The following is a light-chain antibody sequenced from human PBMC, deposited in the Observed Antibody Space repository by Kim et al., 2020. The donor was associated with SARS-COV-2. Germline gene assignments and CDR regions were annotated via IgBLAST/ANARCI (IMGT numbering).Light chain of an antibody. CDR2: GAS. CDR1: QSVSSN. V-gene: IGKV3-15*01. J-gene: IGKJ3*01. Sequence: VSPGERATLSCRASQSVSSNLAWYQQKPGQAPRLLISGASTRATGIPARFSGSGSGTEFTLTISSLQSEDFAVYYCQQYNNWPPIFGPGTKVDIK. CDR3: QQYNNWPPI.